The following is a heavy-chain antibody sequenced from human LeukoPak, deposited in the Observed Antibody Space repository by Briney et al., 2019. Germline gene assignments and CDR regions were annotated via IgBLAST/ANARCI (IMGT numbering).Heavy chain of an antibody. CDR1: GGTFSSYA. Sequence: SVKVSCKASGGTFSSYAISWVRQAPGQGLEWMGGIIPIFGTANYAQKFQGRVTITADESTSTAYMELSSLRSEDAAVYYCARGYYYDSSGYPDYWGQGTLVTVSS. CDR3: ARGYYYDSSGYPDY. V-gene: IGHV1-69*13. J-gene: IGHJ4*02. D-gene: IGHD3-22*01. CDR2: IIPIFGTA.